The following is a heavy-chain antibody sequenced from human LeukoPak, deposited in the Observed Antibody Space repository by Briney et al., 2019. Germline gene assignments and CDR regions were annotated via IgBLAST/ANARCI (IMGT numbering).Heavy chain of an antibody. J-gene: IGHJ4*02. D-gene: IGHD3-9*01. CDR3: ARGDFDWLLSSIAFDY. Sequence: GESLKISCKGSGYSFTSYWIGWVRQMPGKGLEWMGIIYPGDSDTRYSPSFQGQVTISADKSISTAYLQWSSLKASDTAMYYCARGDFDWLLSSIAFDYWGQGTLVTVSS. V-gene: IGHV5-51*01. CDR1: GYSFTSYW. CDR2: IYPGDSDT.